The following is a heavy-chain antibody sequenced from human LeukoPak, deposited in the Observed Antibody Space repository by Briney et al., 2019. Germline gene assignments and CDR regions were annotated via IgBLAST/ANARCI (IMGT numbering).Heavy chain of an antibody. CDR1: GGSTSRHY. J-gene: IGHJ6*02. V-gene: IGHV4-59*11. D-gene: IGHD3-3*01. CDR2: IYNSGST. Sequence: SETLSLTCTLSGGSTSRHYWRWIRQSPGKGLEWIGCIYNSGSTRYNPSLKSRITISEDTSQNQFSLRLNSVTAADTAVYFCARASAGAIFYYGMDVWGQGTTVTVSS. CDR3: ARASAGAIFYYGMDV.